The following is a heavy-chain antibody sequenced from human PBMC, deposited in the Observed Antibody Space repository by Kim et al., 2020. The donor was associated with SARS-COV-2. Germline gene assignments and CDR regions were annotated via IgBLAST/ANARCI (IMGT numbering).Heavy chain of an antibody. CDR3: ARGGSGIAAADY. D-gene: IGHD6-13*01. J-gene: IGHJ4*02. Sequence: SETLSLTCTVSGGSISSYYWSWIRQPPGKGLEWIGYIYYSGSPNYNPSLKSRVTISVDTSKNQFSLKLSSVTAADTAVYYCARGGSGIAAADYWGQGTLVTVSS. CDR1: GGSISSYY. CDR2: IYYSGSP. V-gene: IGHV4-59*01.